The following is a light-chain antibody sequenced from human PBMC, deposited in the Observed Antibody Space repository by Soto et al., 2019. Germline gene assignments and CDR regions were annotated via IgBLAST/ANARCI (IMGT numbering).Light chain of an antibody. J-gene: IGKJ1*01. CDR3: QQYNDWPET. Sequence: EIVMTQSPATLSVSPGERATLSCRASQGVGSTLAWYQQKVGQAPRLLIYDASARATGIPARFSGSGSGTEFTLTISSLQSEDFAVYYCQQYNDWPETFGQGTKVEIK. CDR2: DAS. CDR1: QGVGST. V-gene: IGKV3-15*01.